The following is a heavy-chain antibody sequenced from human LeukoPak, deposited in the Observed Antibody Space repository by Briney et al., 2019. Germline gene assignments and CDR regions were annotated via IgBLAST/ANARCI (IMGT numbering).Heavy chain of an antibody. J-gene: IGHJ4*02. D-gene: IGHD2-15*01. Sequence: PGGSLRLSCAASGFTFSGSAMHWVRQASGKGLEWVGRIRNKANNYATAYAASVKGRFTISRDDSKNTAYLQMNSLKTEDTAVYYCTAAPREPVTWWGYWGQGTLVTVSS. CDR3: TAAPREPVTWWGY. CDR2: IRNKANNYAT. CDR1: GFTFSGSA. V-gene: IGHV3-73*01.